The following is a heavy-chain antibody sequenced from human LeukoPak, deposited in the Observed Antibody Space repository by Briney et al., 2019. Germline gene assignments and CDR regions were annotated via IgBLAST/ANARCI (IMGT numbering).Heavy chain of an antibody. D-gene: IGHD6-13*01. CDR3: ARGIGSSSWPLAL. J-gene: IGHJ4*02. V-gene: IGHV3-48*03. CDR2: ISSSGSTK. CDR1: GFTFSSYE. Sequence: GGSLRLSCAASGFTFSSYEMNWVRQAPGKGLEWVSYISSSGSTKYYADSVKGRFTISRDNAKNSLYLQMNSLRAEDTAVYYCARGIGSSSWPLALWGQGTLVTVSS.